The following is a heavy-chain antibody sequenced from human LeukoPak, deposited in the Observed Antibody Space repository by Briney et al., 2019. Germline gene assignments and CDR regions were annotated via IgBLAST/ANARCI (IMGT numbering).Heavy chain of an antibody. V-gene: IGHV1-46*01. CDR2: IYPRDGST. J-gene: IGHJ4*02. Sequence: ASVKVSCKASGGTFSGYAISWVRQAPGQGLEWMGMIYPRDGSTSYAQRFQDRVTVTRDTSTSTVHMELSGLRSEDTAVYYCARDQEGFDYWGQGTQVTVSS. CDR1: GGTFSGYA. CDR3: ARDQEGFDY.